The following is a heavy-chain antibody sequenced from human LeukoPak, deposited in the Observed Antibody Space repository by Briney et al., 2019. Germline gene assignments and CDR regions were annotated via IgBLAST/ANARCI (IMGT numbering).Heavy chain of an antibody. V-gene: IGHV1-46*01. J-gene: IGHJ4*02. CDR3: ARDGGATIFDY. Sequence: ASVKVSFKASGYTCTYYYWHLVRQAPGQGLEWMGIINPSGGTTRYAQNLQGRVTMTTDTSTSTVYMELRSLRSDDTAVYYCARDGGATIFDYWGQGTLVTVSS. CDR2: INPSGGTT. CDR1: GYTCTYYY. D-gene: IGHD2-15*01.